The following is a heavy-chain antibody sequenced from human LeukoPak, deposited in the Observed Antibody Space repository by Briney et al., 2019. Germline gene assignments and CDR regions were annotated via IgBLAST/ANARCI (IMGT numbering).Heavy chain of an antibody. V-gene: IGHV1-2*02. CDR3: ARAEGGSLNWFDP. J-gene: IGHJ5*02. D-gene: IGHD1-26*01. CDR1: EYTFTGYY. Sequence: ASVKVSCKASEYTFTGYYMHWVRQAPGQGLEWMGWINPNSGGTNYAQKFQGRVTMTRDTSISTAYMELSRLRSDDTAVYYCARAEGGSLNWFDPWGQGTLVTVSS. CDR2: INPNSGGT.